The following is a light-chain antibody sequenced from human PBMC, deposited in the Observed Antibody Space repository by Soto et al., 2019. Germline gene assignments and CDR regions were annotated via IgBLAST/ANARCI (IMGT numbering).Light chain of an antibody. V-gene: IGKV1-6*01. Sequence: LSASVRDSVPITCRASQGIRNDLGWYQQKPGKAPKLLIYAASSLQSGVPSRFSGSGFGTDFTLTISSLQPEDFATYYCLQDFNYFSFGQGTRLEIK. CDR3: LQDFNYFS. J-gene: IGKJ5*01. CDR1: QGIRND. CDR2: AAS.